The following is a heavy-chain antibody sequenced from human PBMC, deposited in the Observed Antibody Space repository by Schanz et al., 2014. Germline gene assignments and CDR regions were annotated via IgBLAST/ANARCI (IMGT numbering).Heavy chain of an antibody. CDR3: ARVLRGVLPATLGDAFDI. J-gene: IGHJ3*02. Sequence: VQLVESGGGVVQPGKSLRLSCAASGFAFSDYTMNWVRQAPGKGLEWVSSISSSSTYIYYTDSLKGRFTISRDNAKNSLYLQMNSLRAEDTAMYYCARVLRGVLPATLGDAFDIWGQGTMVTISS. D-gene: IGHD2-15*01. CDR1: GFAFSDYT. V-gene: IGHV3-21*02. CDR2: ISSSSTYI.